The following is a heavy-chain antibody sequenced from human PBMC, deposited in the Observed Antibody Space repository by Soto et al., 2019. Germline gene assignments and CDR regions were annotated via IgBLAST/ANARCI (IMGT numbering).Heavy chain of an antibody. J-gene: IGHJ5*01. CDR3: ARDRYGDFVTWFDS. CDR2: IIPIFATP. D-gene: IGHD4-17*01. Sequence: ASVKVSCKASGAIFSSYAVSWVRQVPGQGLEWMGGIIPIFATPKYGQKFRDRVTITADESTSTAYMELSSLRSDDTAVYYCARDRYGDFVTWFDSWGQGTPVTVSS. CDR1: GAIFSSYA. V-gene: IGHV1-69*13.